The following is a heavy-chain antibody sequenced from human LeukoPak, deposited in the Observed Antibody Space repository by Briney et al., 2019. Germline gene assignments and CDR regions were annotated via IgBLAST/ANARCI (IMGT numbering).Heavy chain of an antibody. Sequence: PGGSLRLSCAASEFTFSSYWMSWVRQAPGKGLEWVANIKEDGSEKYYVDSVQGRFTISRDNAKNSLFLQMNSLRAEDTAVYYCARHGGLFLDWRAYYFDYWGQGTLVTVSS. D-gene: IGHD3-3*01. CDR1: EFTFSSYW. CDR3: ARHGGLFLDWRAYYFDY. J-gene: IGHJ4*02. CDR2: IKEDGSEK. V-gene: IGHV3-7*01.